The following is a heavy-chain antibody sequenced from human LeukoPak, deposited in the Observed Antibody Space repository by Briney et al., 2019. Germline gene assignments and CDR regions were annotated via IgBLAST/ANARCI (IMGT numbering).Heavy chain of an antibody. CDR2: IKEDGSEK. J-gene: IGHJ4*02. Sequence: GGSLRLSCAASGFTFSSHWMSWVRQAPGKGLEWVANIKEDGSEKNSVDSVKGRFTISRDNAKNSLYLQMNSLRAEDTAVYYCARDEYCSSSSCPDYWGRGTLVTVSS. D-gene: IGHD2-15*01. V-gene: IGHV3-7*01. CDR3: ARDEYCSSSSCPDY. CDR1: GFTFSSHW.